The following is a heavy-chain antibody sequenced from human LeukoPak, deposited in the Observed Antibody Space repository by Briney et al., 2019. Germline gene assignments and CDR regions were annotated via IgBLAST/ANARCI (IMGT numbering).Heavy chain of an antibody. CDR2: INPNSGGT. V-gene: IGHV1-2*02. J-gene: IGHJ6*03. Sequence: GASVKVSCKASGYTFTSYDINWVRQATGQGLEWMGWINPNSGGTNYAQKFQGRVTMTRDTSISTAYMELSRLRSDDTAVYYCARDTYYDYVWGSKDYYYYMDVWGKGTTVTVSS. CDR3: ARDTYYDYVWGSKDYYYYMDV. CDR1: GYTFTSYD. D-gene: IGHD3-16*01.